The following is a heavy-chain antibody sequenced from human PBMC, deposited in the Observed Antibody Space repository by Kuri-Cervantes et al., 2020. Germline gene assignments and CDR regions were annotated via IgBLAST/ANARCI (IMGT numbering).Heavy chain of an antibody. CDR2: IHYSGRT. CDR3: ARALGNHHLLFYEDFDP. Sequence: SETLSLTCTVSGGSIHSGGYYWSWIRHHPGKGLEWIGYIHYSGRTSYHPSLKSRVTISVDKSKNQFSLKLSSVTAADTAVYYCARALGNHHLLFYEDFDPWGQGTLVTVSS. V-gene: IGHV4-31*03. D-gene: IGHD2-2*01. J-gene: IGHJ5*02. CDR1: GGSIHSGGYY.